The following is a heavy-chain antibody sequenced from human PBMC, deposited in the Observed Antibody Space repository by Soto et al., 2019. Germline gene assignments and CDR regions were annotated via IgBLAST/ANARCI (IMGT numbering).Heavy chain of an antibody. CDR3: AKDRVESGLGEIDY. V-gene: IGHV3-30*18. CDR2: ISYDGSRE. D-gene: IGHD3-16*01. J-gene: IGHJ4*02. Sequence: PGGSLRLSCAASGFTFRSHGMHWVRQAPGKGLEWVAIISYDGSREYYADSVKGRFTISRDNSKNTLFLQMNSLRAEDTAVYFCAKDRVESGLGEIDYWGQGTLVTVSS. CDR1: GFTFRSHG.